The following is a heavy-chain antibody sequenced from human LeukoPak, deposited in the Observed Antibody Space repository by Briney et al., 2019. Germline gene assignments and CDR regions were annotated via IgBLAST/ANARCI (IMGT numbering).Heavy chain of an antibody. Sequence: SETLSLTCTVSGGSIKCYYWSWIRQPAGEGLEWLGHIYASGTTNYNPSLNSRVTMSVDTSKNQFSPRLASVTAADTAVYYCARVADRFGYNYGIDEYFDYWGQGTLATVSS. D-gene: IGHD5-18*01. V-gene: IGHV4-4*07. J-gene: IGHJ4*02. CDR1: GGSIKCYY. CDR2: IYASGTT. CDR3: ARVADRFGYNYGIDEYFDY.